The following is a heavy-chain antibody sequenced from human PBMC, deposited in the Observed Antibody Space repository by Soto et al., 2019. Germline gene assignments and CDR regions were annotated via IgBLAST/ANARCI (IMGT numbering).Heavy chain of an antibody. CDR2: INHSGST. D-gene: IGHD6-13*01. V-gene: IGHV4-34*01. CDR1: GGSFSGYY. J-gene: IGHJ5*02. CDR3: ARGRGAAAPDRGPHTFDP. Sequence: SDTRSLTCAFYGGSFSGYYWSLIRQPPGKGLEWIGEINHSGSTNYNPSLKSRVTISVDTPKNQFSLKLSSVTAADTAVYYCARGRGAAAPDRGPHTFDPWGQGTLVTVS.